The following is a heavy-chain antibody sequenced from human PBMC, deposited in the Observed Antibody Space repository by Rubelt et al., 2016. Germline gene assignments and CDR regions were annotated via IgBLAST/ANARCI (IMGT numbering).Heavy chain of an antibody. Sequence: QVQLQESGPGLVKPSETLSLSCTVSGGSISGYYWSWLRQPRGTGLAWIGYISYSGSTNYHPPLNSRVTIFVDTSKTQFPLQLSSVTAADTAVYYCARSNYFDYWGQGTLVTVSS. J-gene: IGHJ4*02. CDR1: GGSISGYY. CDR3: ARSNYFDY. CDR2: ISYSGST. V-gene: IGHV4-59*08.